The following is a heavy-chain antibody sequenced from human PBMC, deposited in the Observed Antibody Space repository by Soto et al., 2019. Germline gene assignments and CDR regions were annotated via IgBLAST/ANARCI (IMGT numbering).Heavy chain of an antibody. CDR2: IIPILGIA. Sequence: SSVKVSCKASGGTFSSYTISWVRQAPGQGLEWMGRIIPILGIANYAQKFQGRVTITADKSTSTAYMELSSLRSEDTAVYYCARDHSNYDILTGYSYYFDYWGQGTLVSVSS. J-gene: IGHJ4*02. CDR3: ARDHSNYDILTGYSYYFDY. V-gene: IGHV1-69*04. D-gene: IGHD3-9*01. CDR1: GGTFSSYT.